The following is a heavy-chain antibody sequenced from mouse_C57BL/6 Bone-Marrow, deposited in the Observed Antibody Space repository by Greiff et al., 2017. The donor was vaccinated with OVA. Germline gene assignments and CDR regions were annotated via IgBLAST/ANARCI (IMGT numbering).Heavy chain of an antibody. CDR3: ARGASSGPP. CDR1: GYTFTSYW. V-gene: IGHV1-59*01. Sequence: QVQLQQPGAELVRPGTSVKLSCKASGYTFTSYWMHWVKQRPGQGLEWIGVIDPSASYTNYNQKFKGKATLTVDTSSSTAYMQRSSLTSEASAVYYCARGASSGPPWGQGTLVTVSA. J-gene: IGHJ3*01. D-gene: IGHD3-2*02. CDR2: IDPSASYT.